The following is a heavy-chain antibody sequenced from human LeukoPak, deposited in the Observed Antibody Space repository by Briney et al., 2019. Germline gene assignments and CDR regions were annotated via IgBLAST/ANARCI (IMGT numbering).Heavy chain of an antibody. CDR3: ARGCFYDRSPNCPFDY. Sequence: PGGSLRLSCAASGFIVSNNDMSWVRQAPGKGLEWVSLIYSGGRTYYADSVKGRFTISRDNSKNTLYLQMNSLRGEDTAVYYCARGCFYDRSPNCPFDYWGQGTLVTVSS. D-gene: IGHD3-22*01. V-gene: IGHV3-53*01. CDR2: IYSGGRT. CDR1: GFIVSNND. J-gene: IGHJ4*02.